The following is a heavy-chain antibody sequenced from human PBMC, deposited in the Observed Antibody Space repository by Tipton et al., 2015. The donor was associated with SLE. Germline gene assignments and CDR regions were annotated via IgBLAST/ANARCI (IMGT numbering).Heavy chain of an antibody. CDR2: IYYSGST. CDR1: GGSTSSSSFY. D-gene: IGHD3-16*01. Sequence: TLSLTCTVSGGSTSSSSFYWGWILQPPGKGLEWIGSIYYSGSTYDNPSLKRLVTISVDTSKNQFSLKLNSVTAADTAVYYCASVLGVVWGKGTTVTVSS. J-gene: IGHJ6*04. CDR3: ASVLGVV. V-gene: IGHV4-39*07.